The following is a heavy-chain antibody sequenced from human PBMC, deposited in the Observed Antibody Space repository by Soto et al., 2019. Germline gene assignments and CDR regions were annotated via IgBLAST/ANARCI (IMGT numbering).Heavy chain of an antibody. CDR3: ARTGLLHGMDV. J-gene: IGHJ6*02. CDR1: GFIFSSYA. D-gene: IGHD2-15*01. Sequence: QVQLVESGGGVVQPGRSLRLSCAASGFIFSSYAMHWVRQAPGKGLEWVAVISYDGSNKYYADSVKGRFTISRDNSKNTLYLQMNSLRDEYTAVYYCARTGLLHGMDVWGQGTTVTVSS. CDR2: ISYDGSNK. V-gene: IGHV3-30-3*01.